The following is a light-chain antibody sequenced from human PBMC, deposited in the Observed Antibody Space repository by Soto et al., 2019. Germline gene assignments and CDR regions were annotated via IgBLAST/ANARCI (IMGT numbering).Light chain of an antibody. J-gene: IGLJ1*01. V-gene: IGLV2-14*01. Sequence: QSVLTQPASVSGSPGQSITISCTGTSSDVGTYNYVSWHQQHPGKAPKLMIYEVTNRPSGVSNRFSGSKSGNTASLTISGLQAEDEADYFCSSYTSINTYVFGTGTKLTVL. CDR3: SSYTSINTYV. CDR2: EVT. CDR1: SSDVGTYNY.